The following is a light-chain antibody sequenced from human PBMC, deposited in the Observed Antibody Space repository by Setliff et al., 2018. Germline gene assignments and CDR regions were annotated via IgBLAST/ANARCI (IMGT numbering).Light chain of an antibody. CDR3: ETWDSSLRAAV. J-gene: IGLJ3*02. CDR1: SSNIGRHY. V-gene: IGLV1-51*01. Sequence: QSVLTQPPSVSAAPGQKVTISCSGGSSNIGRHYLSWYRQFPGTTPKLLIYDNNKRPSGIPDRFSGSKSGTSATLDISDLQTGDEADYYCETWDSSLRAAVFGGGTKVTVL. CDR2: DNN.